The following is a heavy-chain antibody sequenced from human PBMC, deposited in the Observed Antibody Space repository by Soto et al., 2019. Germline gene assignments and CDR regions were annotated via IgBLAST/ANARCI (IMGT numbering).Heavy chain of an antibody. CDR1: GGTFSSYA. CDR2: IIPIFGTA. CDR3: ARGACSSTSCYTLDYYYYGMDV. Sequence: GASVKVSCKASGGTFSSYAISWVRQAPGQGLEWMGGIIPIFGTANYAQKFQGRVTITADESTSTAYMELSSLRSGDTAVYYCARGACSSTSCYTLDYYYYGMDVWGQGTTVTVSS. J-gene: IGHJ6*02. V-gene: IGHV1-69*13. D-gene: IGHD2-2*02.